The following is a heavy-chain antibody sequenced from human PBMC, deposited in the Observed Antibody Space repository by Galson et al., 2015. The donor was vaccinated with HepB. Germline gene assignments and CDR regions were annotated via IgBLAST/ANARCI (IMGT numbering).Heavy chain of an antibody. CDR1: GFSFNYKW. V-gene: IGHV3-74*01. CDR3: TKGLRNGGFDL. CDR2: IDPDGATT. J-gene: IGHJ3*01. D-gene: IGHD2-8*01. Sequence: SLRLSCAASGFSFNYKWMHWVRQAPGKGLVWVSRIDPDGATTNYGASVKGRFTISRDNAENTLYLQMNSLREDDTAVYYCTKGLRNGGFDLWGQGIMVAVSS.